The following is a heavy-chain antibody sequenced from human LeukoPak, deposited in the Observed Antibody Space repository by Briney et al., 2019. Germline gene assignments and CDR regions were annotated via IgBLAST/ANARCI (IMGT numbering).Heavy chain of an antibody. CDR1: GFTFSSYG. CDR3: AREDGSGGFDY. V-gene: IGHV3-33*01. Sequence: GGSLRLSCAASGFTFSSYGMHWVRQAPGKGLEWVAVIWYDGSNKYYADSVKGRFTISRDNSKNTLYLQMNSLRAEDTAVYYCAREDGSGGFDYWGQGTLATVSS. CDR2: IWYDGSNK. D-gene: IGHD3-16*01. J-gene: IGHJ4*02.